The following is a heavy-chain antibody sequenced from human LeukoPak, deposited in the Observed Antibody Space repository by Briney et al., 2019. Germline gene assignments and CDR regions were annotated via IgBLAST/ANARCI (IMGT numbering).Heavy chain of an antibody. V-gene: IGHV3-48*03. CDR2: ISDSGSSI. CDR1: GFTSSNYE. CDR3: ASVTIVGPTADY. Sequence: PGGSLRLSCAASGFTSSNYEMNWVRQAPGKGLEWVSYISDSGSSIYYADSVKGRFTISRDNAKNSLYLQMNSLRAEDTAVYYCASVTIVGPTADYWGQGTLVTVSS. D-gene: IGHD1-26*01. J-gene: IGHJ4*02.